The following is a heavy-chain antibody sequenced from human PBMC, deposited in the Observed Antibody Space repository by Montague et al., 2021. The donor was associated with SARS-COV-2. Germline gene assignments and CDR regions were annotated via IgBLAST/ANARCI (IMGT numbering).Heavy chain of an antibody. D-gene: IGHD6-6*01. CDR3: ARPRPGSLNNWFDT. CDR1: GGPFSSTSFY. Sequence: SETLSLTCSVSGGPFSSTSFYWGWIRQSPGKGLEWVANFYYNGITYYNPSLRSRVTLSVDPSTNQFFLKLNSVTAADTAVYYCARPRPGSLNNWFDTWGQGTLVTVSS. V-gene: IGHV4-39*01. CDR2: FYYNGIT. J-gene: IGHJ5*02.